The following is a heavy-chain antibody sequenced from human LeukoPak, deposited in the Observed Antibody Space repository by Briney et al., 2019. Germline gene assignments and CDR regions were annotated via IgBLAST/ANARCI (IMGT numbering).Heavy chain of an antibody. CDR1: GYTFTSYG. CDR2: ISAYNGNT. J-gene: IGHJ3*02. Sequence: ASVKVSCKASGYTFTSYGISWVRQAPGQGLEWMGWISAYNGNTNYAQQLQGRVTVTTDTSTSTLYMELRSLRSDDTAVYYCARDFYGGNSGSYDAFDIWGQGTMVTASS. V-gene: IGHV1-18*01. D-gene: IGHD4-23*01. CDR3: ARDFYGGNSGSYDAFDI.